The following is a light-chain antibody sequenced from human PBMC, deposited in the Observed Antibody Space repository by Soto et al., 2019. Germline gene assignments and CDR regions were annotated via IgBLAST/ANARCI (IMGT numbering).Light chain of an antibody. CDR3: QQYNSCPPIT. CDR2: GTS. CDR1: QSVNSN. Sequence: EILMTQSPATLSLSPAERATLSCRASQSVNSNLAWYQQKAGQAPRLLLYGTSTRATGIPARFSGSGSGTDLTLTISSLQYEDFAVYYCQQYNSCPPITFGQGTRLEI. J-gene: IGKJ5*01. V-gene: IGKV3-15*01.